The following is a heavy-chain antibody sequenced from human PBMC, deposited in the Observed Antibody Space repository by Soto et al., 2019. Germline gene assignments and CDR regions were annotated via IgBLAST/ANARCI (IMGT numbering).Heavy chain of an antibody. V-gene: IGHV4-61*01. D-gene: IGHD3-22*01. Sequence: QVQLQESGPGLVKPSETLSLTCNVSGTSVTSYSYYWNWIRQTPGKGLEWIGYVFTSENTKYNPSLKGRASISVDASKNQFSLTLTSVTAADTAVYYCTRDRITMIADYWGPGTLVTVSS. CDR1: GTSVTSYSYY. CDR3: TRDRITMIADY. CDR2: VFTSENT. J-gene: IGHJ4*02.